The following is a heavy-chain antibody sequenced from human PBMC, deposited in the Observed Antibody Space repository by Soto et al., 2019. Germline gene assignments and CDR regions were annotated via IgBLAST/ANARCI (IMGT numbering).Heavy chain of an antibody. CDR2: IYTSGST. J-gene: IGHJ5*02. CDR1: GGSISSYY. D-gene: IGHD2-2*01. V-gene: IGHV4-4*07. CDR3: ARDVADCSSTSCYPNWFDP. Sequence: ASETLSLTCTVSGGSISSYYWSWIRQPAGKGLEWIGRIYTSGSTNYNPSLKSRVTMSVDTSKNQFSLKLSSVTAADTAVYYCARDVADCSSTSCYPNWFDPRGQGTLVTVSS.